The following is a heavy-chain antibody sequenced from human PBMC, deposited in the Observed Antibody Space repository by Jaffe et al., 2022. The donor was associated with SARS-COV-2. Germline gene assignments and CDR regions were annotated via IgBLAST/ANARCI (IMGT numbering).Heavy chain of an antibody. CDR1: GGSFSGYY. CDR2: INHSGST. V-gene: IGHV4-34*01. D-gene: IGHD2-2*01. Sequence: QVQLQQWGAGLLKPSETLSLTCAVYGGSFSGYYWSWIRQPPGKGLEWIGEINHSGSTNYNPSLKSRVTISVDTSKNQFSLKLSSVTAADTAVYYCARFVASVVVPAETLTAGVQNAFDIWGQGTMVTVSS. J-gene: IGHJ3*02. CDR3: ARFVASVVVPAETLTAGVQNAFDI.